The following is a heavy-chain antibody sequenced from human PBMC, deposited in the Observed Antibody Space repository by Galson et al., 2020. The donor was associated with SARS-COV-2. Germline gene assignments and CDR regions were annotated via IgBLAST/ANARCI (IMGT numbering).Heavy chain of an antibody. D-gene: IGHD5-12*01. J-gene: IGHJ6*02. CDR2: IIPIFGTA. CDR1: GGTFSSYA. Sequence: SVKVSCKASGGTFSSYAISWVRQAPGQGLEWMGGIIPIFGTANYAQKFQGRVTITADESTSTAYMELSSLRSEDTAVYYCARLRVATILNYYYYGMDVWGQGTTVTISS. CDR3: ARLRVATILNYYYYGMDV. V-gene: IGHV1-69*13.